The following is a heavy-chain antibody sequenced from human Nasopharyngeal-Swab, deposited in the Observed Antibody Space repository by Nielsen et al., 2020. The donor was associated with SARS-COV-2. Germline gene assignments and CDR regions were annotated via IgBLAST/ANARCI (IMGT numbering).Heavy chain of an antibody. Sequence: GESLKISCTASGFTFGDYAMSWFRQAPGKGLEWVGFIRSKAYGGTTEYAASVKGRFTISRDDSKSIAYLQMNSLKTEDTAVYYCTRNDFWSGYHTDYWGQGTLVTVSS. D-gene: IGHD3-3*01. CDR1: GFTFGDYA. CDR2: IRSKAYGGTT. CDR3: TRNDFWSGYHTDY. V-gene: IGHV3-49*03. J-gene: IGHJ4*02.